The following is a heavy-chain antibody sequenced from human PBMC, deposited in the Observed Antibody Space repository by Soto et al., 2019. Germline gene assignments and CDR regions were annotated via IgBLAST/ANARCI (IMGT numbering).Heavy chain of an antibody. J-gene: IGHJ4*02. D-gene: IGHD4-17*01. V-gene: IGHV3-30*14. CDR1: GFTFSSYV. Sequence: LRLSCAASGFTFSSYVMHWVRQAPGKGLEWVAHISNDGNNEYYADSVKGRFTISRDNFKNTLYLQMNNLGAEDTAVYYCARAPAAYGGNSVDYWGRGTLVTVSS. CDR2: ISNDGNNE. CDR3: ARAPAAYGGNSVDY.